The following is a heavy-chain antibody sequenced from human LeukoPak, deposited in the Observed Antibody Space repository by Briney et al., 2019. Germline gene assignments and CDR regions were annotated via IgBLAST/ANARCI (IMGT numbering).Heavy chain of an antibody. Sequence: GGSLRLSCAASGFTFSSYSMNWVRQAPGKGLEWVSSISSSSSYIYYADSVKGRFTISRDNAKNSLYLQMNSLRAEDTAVYYCARDLQLELAFDIWGQGTMVTVSS. J-gene: IGHJ3*02. CDR3: ARDLQLELAFDI. CDR2: ISSSSSYI. D-gene: IGHD1-1*01. CDR1: GFTFSSYS. V-gene: IGHV3-21*01.